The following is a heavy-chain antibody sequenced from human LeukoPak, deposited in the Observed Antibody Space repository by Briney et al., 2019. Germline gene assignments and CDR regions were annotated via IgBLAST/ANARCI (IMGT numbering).Heavy chain of an antibody. D-gene: IGHD3-22*01. CDR1: GFTFSNAW. Sequence: GGSLRLSCAASGFTFSNAWMSWVRQAPGKGLEWVGRIKSKTDGGTTDYAAPVKGRFTISRDDSKNTLYLLMNSLKTEDTAVYYCTTDSLYYDSSGYYRYYYYYYYMDVWGKGTTVTVSS. CDR2: IKSKTDGGTT. V-gene: IGHV3-15*01. CDR3: TTDSLYYDSSGYYRYYYYYYYMDV. J-gene: IGHJ6*03.